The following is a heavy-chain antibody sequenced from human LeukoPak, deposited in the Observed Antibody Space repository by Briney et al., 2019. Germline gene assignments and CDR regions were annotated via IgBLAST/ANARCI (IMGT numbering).Heavy chain of an antibody. CDR3: ARAEGPYWYFDL. V-gene: IGHV4-59*01. Sequence: PSETLSLTCAVYGGSFSGYYWSWIRQPPGKGLEWVGYIYNSGSTNYNPSLKSRVTISVDTSKNQFSLKLSSVTAADTAVYYCARAEGPYWYFDLWGRGTLVTVSS. CDR2: IYNSGST. CDR1: GGSFSGYY. J-gene: IGHJ2*01.